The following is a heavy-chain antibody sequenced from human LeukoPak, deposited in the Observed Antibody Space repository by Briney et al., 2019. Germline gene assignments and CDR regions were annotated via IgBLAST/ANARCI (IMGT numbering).Heavy chain of an antibody. Sequence: PGGSLRLSCAASGFPFSSYAMSWVPQAPGKGLEGVSANSGSGGSTYYADSVKGRFTISRDNSKNTLYLQMNSLRSEDTVVYYCAKILFAYYGMLSGFSGFDYWGQGILVTVSS. J-gene: IGHJ4*02. D-gene: IGHD3-9*01. CDR2: NSGSGGST. CDR3: AKILFAYYGMLSGFSGFDY. V-gene: IGHV3-23*01. CDR1: GFPFSSYA.